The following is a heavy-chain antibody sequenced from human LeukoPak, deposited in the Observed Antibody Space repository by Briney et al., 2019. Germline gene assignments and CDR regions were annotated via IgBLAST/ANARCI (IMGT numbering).Heavy chain of an antibody. CDR1: GYTLTELS. Sequence: ASVKVSCKVSGYTLTELSMHWVRQAPGKGLEWMGGFDPEDGETTYAQKFQGRVTMTEDTSTDTAYMELSSLRSEDTAVYYCAIYSGSYQIDAFDIWGQGTMVTVSS. V-gene: IGHV1-24*01. CDR2: FDPEDGET. D-gene: IGHD1-26*01. J-gene: IGHJ3*02. CDR3: AIYSGSYQIDAFDI.